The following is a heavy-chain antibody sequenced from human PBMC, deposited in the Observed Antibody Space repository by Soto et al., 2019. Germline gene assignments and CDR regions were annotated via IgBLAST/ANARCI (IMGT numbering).Heavy chain of an antibody. CDR2: TYYYRSKWYN. CDR3: ARDDGPRTTRRFDA. J-gene: IGHJ5*02. D-gene: IGHD1-1*01. Sequence: HLQQSGPGLVKPSQTLSLTCDISGDSVSSNNAAWNWIRQSPSRGLEWLGRTYYYRSKWYNDYAVSVKSRISINPDTSKNQLSLQLNSVTSEDTAVYYCARDDGPRTTRRFDAWGQGTLVTVSS. V-gene: IGHV6-1*01. CDR1: GDSVSSNNAA.